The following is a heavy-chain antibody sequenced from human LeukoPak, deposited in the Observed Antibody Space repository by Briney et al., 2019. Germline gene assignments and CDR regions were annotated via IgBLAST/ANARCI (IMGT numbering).Heavy chain of an antibody. J-gene: IGHJ5*02. D-gene: IGHD2-15*01. V-gene: IGHV1-2*06. CDR1: GYSFTGYH. CDR3: ARDLLMVGPANWVDP. CDR2: INPKSGGT. Sequence: GASVKVSCKASGYSFTGYHMHWVRQAPGQGPEWMGRINPKSGGTNYAQKFQGRVTMTRDSAISTAYMELSRLRSDDTAVYYCARDLLMVGPANWVDPWGQGTLVTVSS.